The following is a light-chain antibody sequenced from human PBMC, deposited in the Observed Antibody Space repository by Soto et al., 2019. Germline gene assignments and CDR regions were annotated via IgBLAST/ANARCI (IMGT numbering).Light chain of an antibody. Sequence: EIVLTQSPGTLSLSPGERATLSCRASQSVSSSYLAWYQQKPAPPPRLLIYGASCRGTGSPDRCSGSGSGTDFTLTIIRLEPEDFVVYYCYQYGSSPPLTFGPGTKVDIK. J-gene: IGKJ3*01. CDR2: GAS. CDR1: QSVSSSY. V-gene: IGKV3-20*01. CDR3: YQYGSSPPLT.